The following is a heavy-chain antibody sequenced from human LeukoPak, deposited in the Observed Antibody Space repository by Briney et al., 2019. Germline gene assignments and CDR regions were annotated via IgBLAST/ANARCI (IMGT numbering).Heavy chain of an antibody. CDR2: IWYDGSNK. CDR3: AKGAIFGVRDYYYMDV. D-gene: IGHD3-3*01. Sequence: GGSLRLSCAASGFTFSSYGMHWVRQAPGKGLEWVAVIWYDGSNKYYADSVKGRFTISRDNSKNTLYLQMNSLRAEDTAVYYCAKGAIFGVRDYYYMDVWSKGTTVTVSS. CDR1: GFTFSSYG. J-gene: IGHJ6*03. V-gene: IGHV3-33*06.